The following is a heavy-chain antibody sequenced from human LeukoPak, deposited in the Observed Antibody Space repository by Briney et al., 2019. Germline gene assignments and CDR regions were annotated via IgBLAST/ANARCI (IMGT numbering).Heavy chain of an antibody. CDR3: AGSNSAVAANWFDP. CDR1: GYTFTSFG. Sequence: ASAKVSCKASGYTFTSFGISWVRQAPGQGLEWMGWISAYNGNTNYAQKLQGRVTMTTDTSTNTAYMELRSLRSDDTAVYYCAGSNSAVAANWFDPWGQGTLVTVSS. D-gene: IGHD6-19*01. J-gene: IGHJ5*02. V-gene: IGHV1-18*01. CDR2: ISAYNGNT.